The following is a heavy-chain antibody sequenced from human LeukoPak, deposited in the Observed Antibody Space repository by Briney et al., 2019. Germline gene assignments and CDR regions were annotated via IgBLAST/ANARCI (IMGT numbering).Heavy chain of an antibody. CDR2: ISYDGSNK. D-gene: IGHD5-24*01. V-gene: IGHV3-30*18. CDR1: GFTFSSYG. J-gene: IGHJ4*02. CDR3: ANGGEMATIDY. Sequence: GGSLRLSCAASGFTFSSYGMHWVRQAPGKGLEWVAVISYDGSNKYYADSVKGRFTISRDNSKNTLYLQVNSLRAEDTAVYYCANGGEMATIDYWGQGTLVTVSS.